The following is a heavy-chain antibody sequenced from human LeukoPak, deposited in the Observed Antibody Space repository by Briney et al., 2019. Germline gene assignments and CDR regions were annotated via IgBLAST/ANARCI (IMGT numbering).Heavy chain of an antibody. Sequence: SETLSLTCAVSGYGISSDYYWGWIRQPPGKGLEWMASIYHSGSTYYNPSLKNRVTISVDTSKSQLSLELISVTAADTAVYYCARIITMIRGERSGYFASWGQGTLVTVSS. CDR2: IYHSGST. CDR3: ARIITMIRGERSGYFAS. J-gene: IGHJ4*02. D-gene: IGHD3-10*01. V-gene: IGHV4-38-2*01. CDR1: GYGISSDYY.